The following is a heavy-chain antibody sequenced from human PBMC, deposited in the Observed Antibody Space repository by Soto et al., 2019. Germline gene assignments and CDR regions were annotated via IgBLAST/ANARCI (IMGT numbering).Heavy chain of an antibody. D-gene: IGHD3-16*01. CDR1: GFTLSSYS. CDR2: ISSNSDTV. J-gene: IGHJ1*01. Sequence: DVYLVESGGGLVQPGGSLRLSCTASGFTLSSYSMNWVRQAPGKGPEWVSHISSNSDTVDYADSVKGRFTISRDNARNSLSLQMNSLGAEDTAVYYCARVGLKFLLGGEFFQVWGQGTLVTVSS. V-gene: IGHV3-48*01. CDR3: ARVGLKFLLGGEFFQV.